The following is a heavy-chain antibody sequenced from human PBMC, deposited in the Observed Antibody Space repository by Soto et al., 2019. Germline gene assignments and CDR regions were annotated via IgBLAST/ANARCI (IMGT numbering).Heavy chain of an antibody. CDR2: IWYDGSNK. D-gene: IGHD1-7*01. V-gene: IGHV3-33*01. J-gene: IGHJ5*02. CDR3: ARDNWNYVRWLWFDP. CDR1: GFTFSSYG. Sequence: PGGSLRLSCAASGFTFSSYGMHWVRQAPGKGLEWVAVIWYDGSNKYYADSVKGRFTISGDNSKNTLYLQMNSLRSDDTAVYYCARDNWNYVRWLWFDPWGQGTLVTVSS.